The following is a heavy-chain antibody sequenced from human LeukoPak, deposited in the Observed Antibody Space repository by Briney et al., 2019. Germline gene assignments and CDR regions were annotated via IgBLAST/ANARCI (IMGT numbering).Heavy chain of an antibody. Sequence: PSETLSLTCTVSGGSISSGDYYWSWIRQPPGKGLEWIGYIYYSGSTYYNPSLKSRVIISVDTSKNQFSLKLSSVTAADTAVYYCARAGAGFRVASFDYWGQGTLVTVSS. CDR1: GGSISSGDYY. J-gene: IGHJ4*02. D-gene: IGHD5-12*01. CDR3: ARAGAGFRVASFDY. CDR2: IYYSGST. V-gene: IGHV4-30-4*01.